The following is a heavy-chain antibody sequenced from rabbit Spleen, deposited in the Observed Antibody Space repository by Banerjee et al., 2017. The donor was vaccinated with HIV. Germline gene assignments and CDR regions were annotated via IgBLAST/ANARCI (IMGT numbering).Heavy chain of an antibody. CDR1: GFSFSNKAV. CDR2: INAVTGKA. D-gene: IGHD8-1*01. V-gene: IGHV1S45*01. CDR3: ARDAGTSFSPYGMDL. Sequence: QEQLVESGGGLVKPEGSLKLSCTASGFSFSNKAVMCWVRQAPGKGLEWIACINAVTGKAVYASWAKGRFTFSKTSSTTVTLQMTSLTAADTATYFCARDAGTSFSPYGMDLWGPGTLVTVS. J-gene: IGHJ6*01.